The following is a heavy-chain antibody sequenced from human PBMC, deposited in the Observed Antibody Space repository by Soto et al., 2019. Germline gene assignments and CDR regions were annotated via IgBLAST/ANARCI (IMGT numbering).Heavy chain of an antibody. CDR1: GFTFGDYA. J-gene: IGHJ5*02. V-gene: IGHV3-49*04. CDR3: TRTVGTTWMENWFDP. Sequence: GGSLRLSCTASGFTFGDYAMSWVRQAPGKGLEWVGFIRSKAYGGTTEYAASVKGRFTISRDDSKSIAYLQMNSLKTEDTAVYYCTRTVGTTWMENWFDPWGQGTLVTVSS. D-gene: IGHD1-7*01. CDR2: IRSKAYGGTT.